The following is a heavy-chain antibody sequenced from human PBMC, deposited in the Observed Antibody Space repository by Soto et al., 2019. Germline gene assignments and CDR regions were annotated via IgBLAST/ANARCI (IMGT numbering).Heavy chain of an antibody. CDR2: VNPSGGHT. D-gene: IGHD2-21*02. J-gene: IGHJ4*02. Sequence: QVQLVQSGAEVKKPGASVKVSCKASGDTFTDYYIHWVRQAPVQGLEWMGTVNPSGGHTTYAEHFLGRMTMTRDTSTSTLYMELTSLTSEDTAVYYCARGGHVVVVTAALDYCGQGTLGTGSS. CDR3: ARGGHVVVVTAALDY. CDR1: GDTFTDYY. V-gene: IGHV1-46*01.